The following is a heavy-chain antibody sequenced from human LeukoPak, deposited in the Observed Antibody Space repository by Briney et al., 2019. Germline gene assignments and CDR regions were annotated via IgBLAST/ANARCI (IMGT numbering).Heavy chain of an antibody. CDR3: ARGRYFDWQYYFDY. CDR1: GFTFSSYW. V-gene: IGHV3-74*01. D-gene: IGHD3-9*01. J-gene: IGHJ4*02. CDR2: INSDGSST. Sequence: PGGSLRLSCAASGFTFSSYWMHWVRQAPGKGLVWVSRINSDGSSTSYADSVKGRFTISRDNAKNTLYLQMNSLRAEDTAVYYCARGRYFDWQYYFDYWGQGTLATVSS.